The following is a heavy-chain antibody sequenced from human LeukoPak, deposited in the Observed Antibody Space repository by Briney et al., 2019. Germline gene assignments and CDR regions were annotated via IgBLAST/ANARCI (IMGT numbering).Heavy chain of an antibody. J-gene: IGHJ4*02. CDR1: GYTFTGYY. D-gene: IGHD3-10*01. CDR3: AREGLLWFGDPPRTYDY. V-gene: IGHV1-2*02. Sequence: ASVKLSCKASGYTFTGYYMHWVRQAPGQGLEWMGWINPNSGGTNYAQKFQGRVTMTRDTSISTAYMELSRLRSDDTAVYYCAREGLLWFGDPPRTYDYWGQGTLVTVSS. CDR2: INPNSGGT.